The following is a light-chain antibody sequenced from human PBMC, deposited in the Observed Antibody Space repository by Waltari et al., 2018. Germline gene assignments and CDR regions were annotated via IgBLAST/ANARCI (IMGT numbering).Light chain of an antibody. Sequence: EVVLTQSPDTLSLSPGERATLSCRGSQSLSISYLAWYQQKPGQAPRLLLSGPSNRATGGPDRFSASGSGTDFTLTISRLEPEDFAVYYCQQYDSSPPYTFGQGTTLEIK. J-gene: IGKJ2*01. V-gene: IGKV3-20*01. CDR1: QSLSISY. CDR3: QQYDSSPPYT. CDR2: GPS.